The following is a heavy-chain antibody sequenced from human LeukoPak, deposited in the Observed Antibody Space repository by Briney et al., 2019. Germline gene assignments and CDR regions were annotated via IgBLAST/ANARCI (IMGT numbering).Heavy chain of an antibody. Sequence: GGSLRLSCAASGFTFSSYWMHWVRQAPGKGLVWVSRINTDGSSTSYADSVKGRFTISRDNAKNTLYLQMNSLRAEDTAVYYCARVDRDSYGYDLFDYWGQGTLVTVSS. CDR3: ARVDRDSYGYDLFDY. CDR2: INTDGSST. D-gene: IGHD5-18*01. V-gene: IGHV3-74*01. CDR1: GFTFSSYW. J-gene: IGHJ4*02.